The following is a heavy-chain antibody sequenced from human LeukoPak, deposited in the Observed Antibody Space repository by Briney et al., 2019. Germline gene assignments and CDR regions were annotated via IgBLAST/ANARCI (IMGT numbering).Heavy chain of an antibody. J-gene: IGHJ3*02. CDR3: ARDKYWYESNGYYYADEDAFDI. V-gene: IGHV1-46*01. CDR2: INPNDGST. Sequence: ASVTVSCKASGYTFTTYYMHWVRQAPGQGLEWMGFINPNDGSTSYAQKFQGRVTMTSDTSTSTVYMELSSQRSEDMAVYYCARDKYWYESNGYYYADEDAFDIWGQGTMVTVSS. D-gene: IGHD3-22*01. CDR1: GYTFTTYY.